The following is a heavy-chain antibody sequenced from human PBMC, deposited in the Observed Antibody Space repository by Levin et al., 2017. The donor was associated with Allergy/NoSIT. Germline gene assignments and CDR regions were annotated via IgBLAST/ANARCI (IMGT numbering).Heavy chain of an antibody. CDR3: ARGSAVPAWLPGDY. Sequence: GSLRLSCAASGFTFSSYAMHWVRQAPGKGLEWVAVISYDGSNKYYADSVKGRFTISRDNSKNTLYLQMNSLRAEDTAVYYCARGSAVPAWLPGDYWGQGTLVTVSS. CDR1: GFTFSSYA. J-gene: IGHJ4*02. D-gene: IGHD3-22*01. CDR2: ISYDGSNK. V-gene: IGHV3-30-3*01.